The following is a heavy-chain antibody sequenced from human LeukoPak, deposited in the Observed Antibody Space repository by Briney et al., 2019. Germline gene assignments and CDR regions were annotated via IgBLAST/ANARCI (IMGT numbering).Heavy chain of an antibody. D-gene: IGHD2-2*01. J-gene: IGHJ6*02. Sequence: ASVKVSCKASGGTFSSYAISWVRQAPGQGLEWMGWISAYNGNTNYAQKLQGRVTMTTDTSTSTAYMELRSLRSDDTAVYYCARAEVVPAAYYYYGMGVWGQGTTVTVSS. V-gene: IGHV1-18*01. CDR3: ARAEVVPAAYYYYGMGV. CDR2: ISAYNGNT. CDR1: GGTFSSYA.